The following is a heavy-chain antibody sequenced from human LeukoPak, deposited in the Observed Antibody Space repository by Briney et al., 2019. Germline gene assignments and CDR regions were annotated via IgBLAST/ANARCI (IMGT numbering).Heavy chain of an antibody. D-gene: IGHD4-23*01. Sequence: SVKVSCKASGGTFSSYAISWVRQAPGQGLEWMGRIIPILGIANYAQKIQGRVTITADKSTSTAYMELSSLRSEDTAVYYCARSHGGNRPVYYYYGMDVWGQGTTVTVSS. J-gene: IGHJ6*02. CDR2: IIPILGIA. V-gene: IGHV1-69*04. CDR3: ARSHGGNRPVYYYYGMDV. CDR1: GGTFSSYA.